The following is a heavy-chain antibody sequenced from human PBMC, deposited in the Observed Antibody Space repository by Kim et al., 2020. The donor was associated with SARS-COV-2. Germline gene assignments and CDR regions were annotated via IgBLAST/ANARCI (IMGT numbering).Heavy chain of an antibody. Sequence: GGSLRLSCAASGFTFSSYAMSWVRQAPGKGLEWVSAISGSGGSTYYADSVKGRFTISRDNSKNTLYLQMNSLRAEDTAVYYCAKRWQKYCSSTSCYGGALYYYGMDVWGQGTTVTVSS. J-gene: IGHJ6*02. V-gene: IGHV3-23*01. CDR3: AKRWQKYCSSTSCYGGALYYYGMDV. CDR2: ISGSGGST. CDR1: GFTFSSYA. D-gene: IGHD2-2*01.